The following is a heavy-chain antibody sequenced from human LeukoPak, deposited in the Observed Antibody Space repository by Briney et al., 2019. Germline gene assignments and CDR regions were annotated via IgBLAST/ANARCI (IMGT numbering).Heavy chain of an antibody. CDR2: IYYSGNT. Sequence: SETLSLTCTVSGGSISSYDWSWIRQPPGKGLEWIWSIYYSGNTNYNPSLKSRVTISVDTSKNQFSLKLSSVTAADTAVYYCARDGPVSGSSPYYYYYYMDVWGKGTTVTVSS. V-gene: IGHV4-59*01. D-gene: IGHD1-26*01. J-gene: IGHJ6*03. CDR3: ARDGPVSGSSPYYYYYYMDV. CDR1: GGSISSYD.